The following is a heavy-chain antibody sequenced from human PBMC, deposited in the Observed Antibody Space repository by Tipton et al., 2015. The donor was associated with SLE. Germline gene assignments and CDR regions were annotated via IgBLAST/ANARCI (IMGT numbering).Heavy chain of an antibody. Sequence: GLVKPSETLSLTCGFSRGSPSGYVWTWIRQSPGRGLEWIGEINDDAHTNSNPSLSSRLSLSVDMSKEQFSLKLSSVTAADTAVYYCARGGDGPPVDYWGQGTLVTVSS. CDR1: RGSPSGYV. V-gene: IGHV4-34*01. CDR3: ARGGDGPPVDY. CDR2: INDDAHT. D-gene: IGHD1-14*01. J-gene: IGHJ4*02.